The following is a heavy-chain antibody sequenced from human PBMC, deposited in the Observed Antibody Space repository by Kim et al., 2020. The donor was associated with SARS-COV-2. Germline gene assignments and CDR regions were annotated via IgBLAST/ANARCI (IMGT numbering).Heavy chain of an antibody. Sequence: GGSLRLSCAVSGFSFSDYYMTWIRQAPGKGLEWVSYISTSGNTKYYADSVKGRFTISRDNANNSLYLQMNSLRAEDTAVYYCASDLLPAGGSNYYGMDVWGQGTTVTGAS. CDR2: ISTSGNTK. J-gene: IGHJ6*02. CDR3: ASDLLPAGGSNYYGMDV. V-gene: IGHV3-11*04. CDR1: GFSFSDYY. D-gene: IGHD3-16*01.